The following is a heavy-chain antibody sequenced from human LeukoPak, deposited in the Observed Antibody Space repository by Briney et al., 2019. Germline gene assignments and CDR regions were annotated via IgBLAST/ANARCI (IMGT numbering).Heavy chain of an antibody. CDR3: ARRRVTLVRGVDITSYYFDY. J-gene: IGHJ4*02. V-gene: IGHV3-20*04. CDR1: GFTFDDYG. CDR2: INWNGGST. D-gene: IGHD3-10*01. Sequence: GGSLRLSCAASGFTFDDYGMSWVRQAPGKGLEWVSGINWNGGSTGYTHSVKGRFTISRDNAKNSLYLQMNSLRAEDTALYYCARRRVTLVRGVDITSYYFDYWGQGILVTVSS.